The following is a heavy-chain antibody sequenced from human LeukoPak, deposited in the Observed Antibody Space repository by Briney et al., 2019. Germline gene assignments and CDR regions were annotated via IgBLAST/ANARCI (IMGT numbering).Heavy chain of an antibody. CDR1: GFTFSSYA. CDR2: ISGSGGST. Sequence: PGGSLRLSCAASGFTFSSYAMSWVRQAPGKGLEWVSAISGSGGSTYYADSVKGRFTISRDNSKNTLYLQMNSLRAEDTALYYCAKSRNGWNWFDPWGQGTLVTVSS. D-gene: IGHD2-15*01. V-gene: IGHV3-23*01. J-gene: IGHJ5*02. CDR3: AKSRNGWNWFDP.